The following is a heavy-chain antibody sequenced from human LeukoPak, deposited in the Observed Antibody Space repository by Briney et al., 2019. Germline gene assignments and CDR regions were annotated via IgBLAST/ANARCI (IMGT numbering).Heavy chain of an antibody. CDR1: GYTFTTYG. D-gene: IGHD3-3*01. V-gene: IGHV1-18*01. CDR2: VSGNNGNT. J-gene: IGHJ3*01. CDR3: ARDFCPRGTNWCDVFDY. Sequence: ASVNVSCKASGYTFTTYGISWVRQAPGQGREGMGWVSGNNGNTNYAQKLQGRVTMTTDTSTNTAYMELRSLRSDDTAVYYCARDFCPRGTNWCDVFDYWGQGTMVTVSS.